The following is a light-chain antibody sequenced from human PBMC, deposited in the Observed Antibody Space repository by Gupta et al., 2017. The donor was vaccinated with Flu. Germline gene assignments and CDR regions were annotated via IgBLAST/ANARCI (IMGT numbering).Light chain of an antibody. CDR3: QQRSNWPPYS. J-gene: IGKJ2*03. Sequence: EIVLTQSPATLSVSPGEGATLSCRASQSVSSYLAWYQHKPGQAPRLLIYDASNRAPGIPARFSGSGSGTDFTLTISSLEPEDFAVYYCQQRSNWPPYSFGQGTKLEIK. CDR2: DAS. V-gene: IGKV3-11*01. CDR1: QSVSSY.